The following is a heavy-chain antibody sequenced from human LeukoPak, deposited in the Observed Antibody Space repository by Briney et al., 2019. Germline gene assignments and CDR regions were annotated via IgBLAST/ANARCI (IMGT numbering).Heavy chain of an antibody. J-gene: IGHJ6*03. CDR1: GYTFTGYY. V-gene: IGHV1-8*02. CDR2: MNPNSGNT. D-gene: IGHD1-26*01. Sequence: ASVKVSCKASGYTFTGYYIHWVRQAPGQGLERMGWMNPNSGNTGYAQKFQGRVTMTRNTSISTAYMELSSLRSEDTAVYYCARARKGGATRYYYYYMDVWGKGTTVTVSS. CDR3: ARARKGGATRYYYYYMDV.